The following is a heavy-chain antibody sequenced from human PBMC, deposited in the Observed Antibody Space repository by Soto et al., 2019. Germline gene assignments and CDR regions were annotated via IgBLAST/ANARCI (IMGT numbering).Heavy chain of an antibody. CDR1: GGTFSSYA. J-gene: IGHJ6*02. CDR2: IIPIFGTA. D-gene: IGHD2-15*01. CDR3: ARGYRSGGSCYYYYYGMDV. Sequence: GASVKVSCKASGGTFSSYAISWVRQAPGQGLEWMGGIIPIFGTANYAQKFQGRVTITADESTSTAYMELSSLRSEDTAVYYCARGYRSGGSCYYYYYGMDVWGQGTTVTVS. V-gene: IGHV1-69*13.